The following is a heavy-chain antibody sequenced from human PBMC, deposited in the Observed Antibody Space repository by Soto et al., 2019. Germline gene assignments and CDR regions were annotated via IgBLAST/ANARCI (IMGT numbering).Heavy chain of an antibody. V-gene: IGHV4-34*01. CDR3: ARGPDIVVVPAAMGSWFDP. CDR1: GGSFSGYY. Sequence: LLQASETLSLTCAVYGGSFSGYYWSWIRQPPGKGLEWIGEINHSGSTNYNPSLKSRVTISVDTSKNQFSLKLSSVTAADTAVYYCARGPDIVVVPAAMGSWFDPWGQGTLVTVSS. D-gene: IGHD2-2*01. J-gene: IGHJ5*02. CDR2: INHSGST.